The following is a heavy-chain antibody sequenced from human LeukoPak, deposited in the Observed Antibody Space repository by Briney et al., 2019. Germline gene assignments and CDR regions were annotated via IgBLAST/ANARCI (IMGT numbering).Heavy chain of an antibody. Sequence: GGSLRLSCAASGFTFSNAWMSWVRQAPGKGLEWVGRIKSKTDGGTTDYAAPVKGRFTISRDDSKNTLYLQMNSLKTEDTAVYYCAISLDGGQTPPLDYWGQGTLVTVSS. CDR3: AISLDGGQTPPLDY. J-gene: IGHJ4*02. CDR2: IKSKTDGGTT. V-gene: IGHV3-15*01. CDR1: GFTFSNAW.